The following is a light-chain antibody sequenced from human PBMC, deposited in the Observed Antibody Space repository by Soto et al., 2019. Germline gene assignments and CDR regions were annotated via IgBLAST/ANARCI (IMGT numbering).Light chain of an antibody. CDR2: ANS. V-gene: IGLV1-40*01. Sequence: QSVLTQPPSVSGAPGQRVTISCTGSSSNIGEGADVIWYQQLPGTAPKLLIYANSNRPSGVPDRFSGSKSGTSASLAITGLQAEDEADYYCQSYDSSLSGVLFGGGTKVTVL. J-gene: IGLJ2*01. CDR1: SSNIGEGAD. CDR3: QSYDSSLSGVL.